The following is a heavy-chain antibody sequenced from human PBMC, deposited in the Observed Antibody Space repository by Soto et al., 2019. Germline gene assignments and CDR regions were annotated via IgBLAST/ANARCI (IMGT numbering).Heavy chain of an antibody. Sequence: QVQLVESGGGVVQPGRSLRLSCAASGFTFSSYGMHWVRQAPGKGLEWVAVIWYDGSNKYYADSVKGRFTISRDNSKNTLYLQMNSLRAEDTAVYYCAREDILTGYYKWDYYYDGMDVWGQGTTVTVSS. D-gene: IGHD3-9*01. V-gene: IGHV3-33*01. CDR1: GFTFSSYG. J-gene: IGHJ6*02. CDR2: IWYDGSNK. CDR3: AREDILTGYYKWDYYYDGMDV.